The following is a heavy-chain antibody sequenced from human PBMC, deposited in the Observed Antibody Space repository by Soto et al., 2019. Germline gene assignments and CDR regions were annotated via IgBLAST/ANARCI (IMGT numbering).Heavy chain of an antibody. CDR3: ARDLGVSGSSGTYYYYGMDV. V-gene: IGHV4-59*01. D-gene: IGHD3-10*01. J-gene: IGHJ6*02. CDR2: IYYSGST. Sequence: SETLSLTCTVSGGSISNYYWSWIRRPPGKGLEWIGYIYYSGSTNYNPSLKSRVTISLDTSKNQFSLKLSSVTAADTAVYYCARDLGVSGSSGTYYYYGMDVWGQGTTVTVSS. CDR1: GGSISNYY.